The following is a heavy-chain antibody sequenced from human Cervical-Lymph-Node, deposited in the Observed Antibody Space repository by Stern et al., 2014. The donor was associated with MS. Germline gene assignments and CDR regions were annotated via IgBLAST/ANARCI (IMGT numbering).Heavy chain of an antibody. J-gene: IGHJ4*02. D-gene: IGHD1/OR15-1a*01. Sequence: VPLVESGAEVKKPGSSVKVSCKASGGTFSSFGISWVRQAPGQGPEWMGDVIPIFGTANYAQKFQGRVTITADESTNTAYMALRSLRSEDTAVYYCAKQQSANGYEFFDYWGQGTLVTVSS. CDR1: GGTFSSFG. CDR2: VIPIFGTA. V-gene: IGHV1-69*01. CDR3: AKQQSANGYEFFDY.